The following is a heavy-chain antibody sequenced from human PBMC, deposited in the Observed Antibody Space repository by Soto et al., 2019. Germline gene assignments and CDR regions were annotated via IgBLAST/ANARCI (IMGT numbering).Heavy chain of an antibody. Sequence: SETLSLTCTVSGGSVSSGSYYWSRIRQPPGKGLEWIGYIYYSGSTNYNPSLKSRVTISVDTSKNQFSLKLSSVTAADTAVYYCARDGTEGYYYDSSGSAAGMDVWGQGTTVTVSS. J-gene: IGHJ6*02. D-gene: IGHD3-22*01. CDR3: ARDGTEGYYYDSSGSAAGMDV. CDR1: GGSVSSGSYY. V-gene: IGHV4-61*01. CDR2: IYYSGST.